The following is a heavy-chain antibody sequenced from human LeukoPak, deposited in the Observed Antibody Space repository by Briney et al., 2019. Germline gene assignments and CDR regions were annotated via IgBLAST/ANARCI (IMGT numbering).Heavy chain of an antibody. Sequence: PGGTLRLSCAASEFTFSSYGMSWVRQAPGKGLEWVSAISGSGISTYYADSVKGRLTISRDNSKNTLYLQVHSLRAEDTAVYYCAKRLSGGPLDYWGQGTLVTVSS. V-gene: IGHV3-23*01. CDR2: ISGSGIST. J-gene: IGHJ4*02. CDR1: EFTFSSYG. CDR3: AKRLSGGPLDY. D-gene: IGHD3-10*01.